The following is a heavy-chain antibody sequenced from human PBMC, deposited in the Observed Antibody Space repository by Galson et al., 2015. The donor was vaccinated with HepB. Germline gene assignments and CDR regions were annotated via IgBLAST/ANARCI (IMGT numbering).Heavy chain of an antibody. CDR3: ARARPSGRLLDYSNYIDY. V-gene: IGHV4-59*01. Sequence: QVQLQESGPGLVKPSETLSLTCTVSDGSITTYYWSWIRQPPGKGLEWIGYIYYGGATNYNPSLKSRVTISVDTSKNQFSLQVNSVTAADTALYYCARARPSGRLLDYSNYIDYWGQGTLVTVSS. CDR2: IYYGGAT. CDR1: DGSITTYY. D-gene: IGHD4-11*01. J-gene: IGHJ4*02.